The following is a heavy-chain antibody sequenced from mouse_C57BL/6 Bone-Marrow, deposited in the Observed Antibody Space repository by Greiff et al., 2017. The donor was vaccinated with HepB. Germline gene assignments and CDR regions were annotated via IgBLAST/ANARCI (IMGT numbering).Heavy chain of an antibody. J-gene: IGHJ3*01. Sequence: EVQLVESGGGLVQPGGSLKLSCAASGFTFSDYYMYWVRQTPEKRLEWVAYISNGGGSTYYPDTVKGRFTISRDNAKNTLYLQMSRLKSEDTAMYYCAREDYGSRCAYWGQGTLVTVSA. CDR3: AREDYGSRCAY. V-gene: IGHV5-12*01. CDR2: ISNGGGST. D-gene: IGHD1-1*01. CDR1: GFTFSDYY.